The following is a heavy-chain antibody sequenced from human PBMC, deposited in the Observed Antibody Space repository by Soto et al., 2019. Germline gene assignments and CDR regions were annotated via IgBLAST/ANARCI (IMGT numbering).Heavy chain of an antibody. CDR3: AKDPKKNFDY. CDR2: ISSSSSYT. V-gene: IGHV3-11*05. Sequence: PGGSLRLSCAASGFTFSDYYMSWIRQAPGKGLEWVSYISSSSSYTNYADSVKGRFTISRDNSKNTLYLQMNSLRAEDTAVYYCAKDPKKNFDYWGQGTLVTVSS. CDR1: GFTFSDYY. J-gene: IGHJ4*02.